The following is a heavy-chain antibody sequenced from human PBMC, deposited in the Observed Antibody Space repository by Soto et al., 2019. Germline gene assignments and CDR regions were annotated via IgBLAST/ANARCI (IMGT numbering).Heavy chain of an antibody. J-gene: IGHJ6*02. V-gene: IGHV4-30-2*05. CDR3: ARHAFGSGFYYGMGV. Sequence: PSETLSPTSAVSVGSISSGGYSWSWIRQPPGKCLEWIGYIYHSGSTYYNPSLKSRVTISLDTSKNQFSLKLNSVTAADTAVYYCARHAFGSGFYYGMGVWGQGTTVT. CDR2: IYHSGST. CDR1: VGSISSGGYS. D-gene: IGHD3-10*01.